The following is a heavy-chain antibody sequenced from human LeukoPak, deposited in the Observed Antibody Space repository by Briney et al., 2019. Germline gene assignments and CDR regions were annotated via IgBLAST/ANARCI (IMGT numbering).Heavy chain of an antibody. J-gene: IGHJ5*02. D-gene: IGHD6-13*01. V-gene: IGHV3-23*01. CDR1: GFIYNTYA. Sequence: PGGSLRLSCAVSGFIYNTYAMTWVRQAPGRGLEWVSSIDNSGDYTYYADSVKGRFTISRDNSRNTLYLQMSSLRFEDTALYYCGKQFSSSWQFDPRGQGTLVTVSS. CDR3: GKQFSSSWQFDP. CDR2: IDNSGDYT.